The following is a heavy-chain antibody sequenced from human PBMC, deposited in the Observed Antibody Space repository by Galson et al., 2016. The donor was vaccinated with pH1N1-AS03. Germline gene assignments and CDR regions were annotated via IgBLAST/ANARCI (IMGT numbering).Heavy chain of an antibody. CDR3: ARSPGDHFYSLGMDV. Sequence: PALVTPTQTLTLTCTFSGFSLTTDKMCVTWIRQPPGKALEWLARIDWDDDEYYSRSLRTRLTISKDTSKNQVVLTMTNMDPADTGTYFCARSPGDHFYSLGMDVWGQGTTVTVSS. D-gene: IGHD2-21*02. CDR2: IDWDDDE. J-gene: IGHJ6*02. CDR1: GFSLTTDKMC. V-gene: IGHV2-70*11.